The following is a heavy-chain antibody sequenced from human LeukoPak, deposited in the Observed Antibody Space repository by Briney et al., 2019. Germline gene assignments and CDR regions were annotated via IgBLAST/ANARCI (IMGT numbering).Heavy chain of an antibody. D-gene: IGHD4-17*01. CDR3: ARGQATVTTA. V-gene: IGHV3-33*01. Sequence: GGSLRLSCAASGFTFSSYGMHWVRQAPGKGLEWVAVIWYDGSNKYYVDSVKGRFTISRGNSKNTLYLQMNSLRAEDTAVYFCARGQATVTTAWGQGTLVTVSS. CDR1: GFTFSSYG. CDR2: IWYDGSNK. J-gene: IGHJ5*02.